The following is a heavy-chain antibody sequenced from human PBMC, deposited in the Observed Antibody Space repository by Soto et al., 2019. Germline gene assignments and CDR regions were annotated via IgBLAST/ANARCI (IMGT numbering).Heavy chain of an antibody. Sequence: PSETLSLTCTVFGGSISGYYWSLIRQAPGEGLEWIAYIHSTESTNYNPSLRSRVAISIDTSKNQFSLKLTSVSAADTAMYYCAKIKSGGASFDFWGQGTLVTVSS. J-gene: IGHJ4*02. D-gene: IGHD3-10*01. V-gene: IGHV4-59*01. CDR1: GGSISGYY. CDR2: IHSTEST. CDR3: AKIKSGGASFDF.